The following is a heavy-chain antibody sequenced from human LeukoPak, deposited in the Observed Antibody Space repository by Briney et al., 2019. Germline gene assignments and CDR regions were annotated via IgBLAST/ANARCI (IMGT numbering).Heavy chain of an antibody. CDR2: IWFDGSNK. Sequence: GRSLRLSCAASGFIFSNDAMHWVRQAPGKGLEWVAFIWFDGSNKHYADSVKGRFTISRDNSEDTLYLQMNSLRAEDTAVYYCVRDPSGSGFAFNSWGQGALVTVSS. D-gene: IGHD1-1*01. CDR1: GFIFSNDA. CDR3: VRDPSGSGFAFNS. J-gene: IGHJ4*02. V-gene: IGHV3-33*01.